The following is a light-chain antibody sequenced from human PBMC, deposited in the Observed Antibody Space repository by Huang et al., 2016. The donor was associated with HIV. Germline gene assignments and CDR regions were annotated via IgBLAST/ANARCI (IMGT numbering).Light chain of an antibody. J-gene: IGKJ1*01. CDR3: QQYNKWPRGT. Sequence: EIVMTQSPGTLSVSPGERATLACRASQSFSNNLAWYQQKPGQAPRLLFYCASSRATGIPAMFSGSGSGTEFTLTISSLQSEDYAVYYCQQYNKWPRGTFGQGTKVEIK. CDR1: QSFSNN. CDR2: CAS. V-gene: IGKV3-15*01.